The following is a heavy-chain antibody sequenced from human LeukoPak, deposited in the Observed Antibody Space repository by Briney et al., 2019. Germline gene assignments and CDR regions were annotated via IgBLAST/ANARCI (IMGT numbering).Heavy chain of an antibody. CDR2: ISGDGVGT. D-gene: IGHD2-2*01. CDR3: AKRGSTTNHFDS. J-gene: IGHJ4*02. CDR1: GFTFSSYE. V-gene: IGHV3-23*01. Sequence: GGSLRLSCAASGFTFSSYEMNWVRQAPGKGLEWVSSISGDGVGTYYADSVKGRFTISRDNSKNSVNLQMNSLRVEDTAVYYCAKRGSTTNHFDSWGQGTLVTVSS.